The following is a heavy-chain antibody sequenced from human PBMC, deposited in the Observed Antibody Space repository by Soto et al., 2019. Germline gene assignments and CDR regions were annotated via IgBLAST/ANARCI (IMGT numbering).Heavy chain of an antibody. CDR1: GYTLTSNY. V-gene: IGHV1-46*01. Sequence: ASVKVSCKASGYTLTSNYMHWVRQAPGQGLEWMGIINPSGGSTNYAQKFQGRVSMTTDTSTSTLYMELSSLRSEDTAMYYCARGYYYYDSSGLGAFDIWGQGTMVTVSS. D-gene: IGHD3-22*01. CDR3: ARGYYYYDSSGLGAFDI. J-gene: IGHJ3*02. CDR2: INPSGGST.